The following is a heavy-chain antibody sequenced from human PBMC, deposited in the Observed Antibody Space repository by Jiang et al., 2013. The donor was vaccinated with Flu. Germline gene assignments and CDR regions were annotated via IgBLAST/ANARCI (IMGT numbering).Heavy chain of an antibody. CDR3: AREFILTDQYGMDV. Sequence: VQLLESGGGVVQPGRSLRLSCTMSGFDFTTYGMHWVRRAPGKGLEWVALIWYDGSNKYYGDSVKGRFTISRDNSKNTVYLQMNSLRVEDTAMYYCAREFILTDQYGMDVWGQGTTVTVSS. CDR2: IWYDGSNK. D-gene: IGHD3-16*01. CDR1: GFDFTTYG. V-gene: IGHV3-33*01. J-gene: IGHJ6*02.